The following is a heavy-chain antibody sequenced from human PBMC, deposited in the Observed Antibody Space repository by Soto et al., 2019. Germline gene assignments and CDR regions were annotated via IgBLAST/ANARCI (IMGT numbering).Heavy chain of an antibody. CDR3: AWLGYCSSTSCYDGTFDY. J-gene: IGHJ4*02. CDR1: GGTFSSYA. V-gene: IGHV1-69*13. D-gene: IGHD2-2*01. Sequence: ASVKVSCKASGGTFSSYAISWVRQAPGQGLEWMGGIIPIFGTANYAQKFQGRVTITADESTSTAYMELSSLRSEDTAVYYCAWLGYCSSTSCYDGTFDYWGQGTLVTVSS. CDR2: IIPIFGTA.